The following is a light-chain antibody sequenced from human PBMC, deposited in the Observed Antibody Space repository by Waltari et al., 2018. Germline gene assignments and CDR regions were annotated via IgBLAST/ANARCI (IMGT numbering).Light chain of an antibody. CDR3: CSYAGTTTYV. J-gene: IGLJ1*01. CDR1: RSDFGTYDL. V-gene: IGLV2-23*01. CDR2: EGV. Sequence: QPVLTQPASVSGSAGQSITIPCPGTRSDFGTYDLVSWYQHHPGKAPKVIIYEGVKRPSGVSDRFSGSKSGTTASLTISGLQADDEAEYYCCSYAGTTTYVFGGGTSVTVL.